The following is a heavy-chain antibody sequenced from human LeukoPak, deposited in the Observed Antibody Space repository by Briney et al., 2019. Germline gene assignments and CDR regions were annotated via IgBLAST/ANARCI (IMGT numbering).Heavy chain of an antibody. CDR1: GGSISSSNW. J-gene: IGHJ4*02. CDR3: ARRSRLRYYYDSSGYYGY. Sequence: SETLSLTCAVSGGSISSSNWWSWVRQPPGKGLEWIGEIYHSGSTNYNPSLKSRVTISVDTSKNQFSLKLSSVTAADTAVYYCARRSRLRYYYDSSGYYGYWGQETLVTVSS. CDR2: IYHSGST. D-gene: IGHD3-22*01. V-gene: IGHV4-4*02.